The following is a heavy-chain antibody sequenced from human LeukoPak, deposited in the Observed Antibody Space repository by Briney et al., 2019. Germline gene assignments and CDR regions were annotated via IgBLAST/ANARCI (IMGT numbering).Heavy chain of an antibody. Sequence: SETLSLTCTVSGGSISSGGYYWSWIRQHPGKGLEWIGYIYYSGSTYYNPSLKSRVTISVDTSKNQFSLKLSSVTAADTAVYYCARDSDYYGSGSYSNYYYYGMDAWGKGTTVTVSS. V-gene: IGHV4-31*03. J-gene: IGHJ6*04. D-gene: IGHD3-10*01. CDR3: ARDSDYYGSGSYSNYYYYGMDA. CDR2: IYYSGST. CDR1: GGSISSGGYY.